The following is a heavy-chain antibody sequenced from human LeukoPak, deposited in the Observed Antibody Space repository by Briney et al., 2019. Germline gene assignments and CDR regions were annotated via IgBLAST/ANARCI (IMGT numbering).Heavy chain of an antibody. Sequence: GGSLRLSCVASGFSFMTYTMNWVRQAPGKGLEWVSSISSRSSYIYYADSVTGRFTISRDNSKNTLYLQMNSLRAEDTAVYYCVRRVTTSWDFDYWGQGTLVTVSS. V-gene: IGHV3-21*04. CDR2: ISSRSSYI. CDR1: GFSFMTYT. D-gene: IGHD4-17*01. CDR3: VRRVTTSWDFDY. J-gene: IGHJ4*02.